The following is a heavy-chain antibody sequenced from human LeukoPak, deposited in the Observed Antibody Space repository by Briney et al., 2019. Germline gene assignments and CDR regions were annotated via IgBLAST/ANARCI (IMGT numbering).Heavy chain of an antibody. J-gene: IGHJ6*03. Sequence: PGGSLRLSCAASGFTFSSYDMHWVRQAPGKGLEWVSSISSSSSYIYYADSVKGRFTISRDNAKNSLYLQMNSLRAEDTAVYYCARDFWSGIDYYMDVWGKGTTVTVSS. V-gene: IGHV3-21*01. CDR1: GFTFSSYD. CDR2: ISSSSSYI. CDR3: ARDFWSGIDYYMDV. D-gene: IGHD3-3*01.